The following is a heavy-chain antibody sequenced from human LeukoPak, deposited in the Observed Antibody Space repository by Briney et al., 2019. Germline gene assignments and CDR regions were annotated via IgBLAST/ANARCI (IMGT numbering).Heavy chain of an antibody. D-gene: IGHD2-2*01. V-gene: IGHV4-39*07. Sequence: SETLSLTCTVSGGSISSSSYYWGWIRQPPGKGLEWIGSIYYSGSTYYNPSLKSRVTISVDTSKNQFSLKLSSVTAADTAVYYCARDSHYCSSTSCYYYYYYMDVWAKGPRSPSP. CDR2: IYYSGST. CDR1: GGSISSSSYY. J-gene: IGHJ6*03. CDR3: ARDSHYCSSTSCYYYYYYMDV.